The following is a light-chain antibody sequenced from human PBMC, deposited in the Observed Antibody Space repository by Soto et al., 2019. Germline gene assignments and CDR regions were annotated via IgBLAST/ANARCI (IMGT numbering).Light chain of an antibody. Sequence: QSVLTQPPSASGTPGQRVTISCSGSSSNVGSHTVNWYQQVPGTAPKLLIYDNNRRPSGVPDRFSGSKSATSASLAISGLQSDDEADYYCAAWDDSLNGVFGGRTKLTVL. CDR1: SSNVGSHT. V-gene: IGLV1-44*01. CDR3: AAWDDSLNGV. CDR2: DNN. J-gene: IGLJ2*01.